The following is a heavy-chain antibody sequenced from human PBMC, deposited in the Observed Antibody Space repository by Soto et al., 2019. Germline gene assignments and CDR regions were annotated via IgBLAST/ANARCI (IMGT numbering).Heavy chain of an antibody. V-gene: IGHV1-24*01. D-gene: IGHD3-3*01. Sequence: ASVKVSCKVSGYTLTELSMHWVRQAPGKGLEWMGGFDPEDGETIYAQKFQGRVTMTEDTSTDTAYMELSSLRSEDTAVYYCATVVLRFLEWTKRPLFDPWGQGTLVTVSS. CDR2: FDPEDGET. CDR1: GYTLTELS. CDR3: ATVVLRFLEWTKRPLFDP. J-gene: IGHJ5*02.